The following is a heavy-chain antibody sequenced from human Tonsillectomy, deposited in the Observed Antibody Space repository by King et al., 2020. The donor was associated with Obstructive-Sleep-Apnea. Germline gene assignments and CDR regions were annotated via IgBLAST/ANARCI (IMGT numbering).Heavy chain of an antibody. CDR1: GYSFTSYW. Sequence: QLVQSGAEVKKPGESLRISCKGSGYSFTSYWISWVRQMPGKGLEWMGRIDPSDSYTNYSPSFQGHVTISADKSISTAYLQWSSLKASDTAMYYCASHYCGAGGSFEDYFDYWGQGTLVTVSS. J-gene: IGHJ4*02. D-gene: IGHD3-10*01. V-gene: IGHV5-10-1*01. CDR3: ASHYCGAGGSFEDYFDY. CDR2: IDPSDSYT.